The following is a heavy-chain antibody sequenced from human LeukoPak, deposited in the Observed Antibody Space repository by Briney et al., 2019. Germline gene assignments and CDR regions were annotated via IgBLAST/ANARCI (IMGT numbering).Heavy chain of an antibody. V-gene: IGHV3-7*01. CDR3: ARVVTAAWDWFDP. CDR2: INQDGSEK. J-gene: IGHJ5*02. CDR1: GFTFSSYA. D-gene: IGHD2-2*01. Sequence: GGSLRLSCAASGFTFSSYAMSWVRQAPGKGLEWVANINQDGSEKYYVDSVKGRLTTSRDNAKNSLYLQMNSLRADDTAVYYCARVVTAAWDWFDPWGQGTLVTVSS.